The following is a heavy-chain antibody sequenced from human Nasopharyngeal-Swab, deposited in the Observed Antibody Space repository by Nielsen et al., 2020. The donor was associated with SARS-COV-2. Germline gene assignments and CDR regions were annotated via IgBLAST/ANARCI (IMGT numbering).Heavy chain of an antibody. Sequence: SVKVSCKASGGTFSSYAISWVRQAPGQGLEWMGGIIPIFGTANYAQKFQGRVTITADESTSTAYMELSSLRSEDTAVYYCAREIVGADQQNNWFDPWGQGTLVTVSS. CDR2: IIPIFGTA. D-gene: IGHD1-26*01. V-gene: IGHV1-69*13. J-gene: IGHJ5*02. CDR3: AREIVGADQQNNWFDP. CDR1: GGTFSSYA.